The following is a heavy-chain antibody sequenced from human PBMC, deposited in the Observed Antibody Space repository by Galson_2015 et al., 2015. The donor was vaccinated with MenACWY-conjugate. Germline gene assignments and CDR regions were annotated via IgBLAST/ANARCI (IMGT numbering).Heavy chain of an antibody. CDR3: ARDGYCGGDCFSTDPAYYYYMDV. V-gene: IGHV4-31*03. D-gene: IGHD2-21*01. CDR1: GASLSSGGYY. CDR2: IHYSGRN. J-gene: IGHJ6*03. Sequence: TLSLTCSVSGASLSSGGYYWSWIRQHPGKGLEWIGHIHYSGRNYCNPSLQSRISMSVDTSKNQFSLTLTSVTAADTAVYYCARDGYCGGDCFSTDPAYYYYMDVWGRGTTVTVYS.